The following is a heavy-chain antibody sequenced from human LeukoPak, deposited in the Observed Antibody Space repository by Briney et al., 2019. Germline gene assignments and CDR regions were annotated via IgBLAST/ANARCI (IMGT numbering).Heavy chain of an antibody. J-gene: IGHJ6*03. V-gene: IGHV1-18*01. D-gene: IGHD6-13*01. Sequence: GASVKVSCKASGYTFTSYGISWVRQAPGQGLEWMGWISAYNGNTNYAQKLQGRVTMTTDTSTSTAYMELRSLRSDDTAVYYCATYIGASSSSWYYYYYMDVWGKGTTVTVSS. CDR1: GYTFTSYG. CDR2: ISAYNGNT. CDR3: ATYIGASSSSWYYYYYMDV.